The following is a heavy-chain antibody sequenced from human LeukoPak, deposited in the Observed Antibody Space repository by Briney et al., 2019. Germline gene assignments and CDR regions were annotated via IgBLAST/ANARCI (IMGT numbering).Heavy chain of an antibody. V-gene: IGHV3-30*18. CDR1: GFTFSSYG. CDR3: AKQWLVFFDY. Sequence: GESLRLSCAASGFTFSSYGMHWVRQAPGKGLEWVAVISYDGSNKYYADSVKGRFTISRDNSKNTLYLQINGLRAEDTAVYYCAKQWLVFFDYWGQGTLVTVSS. J-gene: IGHJ4*02. CDR2: ISYDGSNK. D-gene: IGHD6-19*01.